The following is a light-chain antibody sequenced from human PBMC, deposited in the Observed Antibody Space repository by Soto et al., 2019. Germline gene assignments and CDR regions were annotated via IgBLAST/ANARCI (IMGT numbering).Light chain of an antibody. CDR1: QGISSY. J-gene: IGKJ1*01. V-gene: IGKV1-8*01. CDR2: AAS. Sequence: IEMTQSNSTLSASVGDRVTITFLASQGISSYLAWYQQKPGKAPKLLIYAASTLQSGVPSRFSGSGSGTDFTLTISCLQSEDFATYYCQQYYSYPRTFCQGAKVDIK. CDR3: QQYYSYPRT.